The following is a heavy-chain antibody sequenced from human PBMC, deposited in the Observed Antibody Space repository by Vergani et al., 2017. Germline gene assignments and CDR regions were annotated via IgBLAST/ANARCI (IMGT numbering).Heavy chain of an antibody. V-gene: IGHV1-24*01. CDR2: FDPEDGET. CDR3: ATVQQQLVDEKSMAHYYYGMDV. J-gene: IGHJ6*02. Sequence: QVQLVQSGAEVKKPGASVKVSCKVSGYTLTELSMHWLRQAPGKGLEWMGGFDPEDGETIYAQKFQGRVTMTEDTSTDTAYMELSSLRSEDTAVYYCATVQQQLVDEKSMAHYYYGMDVWGQGTTVTVSS. CDR1: GYTLTELS. D-gene: IGHD6-13*01.